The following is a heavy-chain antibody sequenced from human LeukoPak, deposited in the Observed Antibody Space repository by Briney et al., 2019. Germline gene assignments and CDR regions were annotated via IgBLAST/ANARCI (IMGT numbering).Heavy chain of an antibody. J-gene: IGHJ4*02. V-gene: IGHV1-2*02. CDR3: ARQYYYDSSGYYDY. D-gene: IGHD3-22*01. CDR2: INPNSGGT. Sequence: ASVKVSCKASGYTFTGYYMHWVRQAPGQGLEWMGWINPNSGGTNYAQKFQGRVTMTRDTSISTAYMELSRLRSDDTAVYYCARQYYYDSSGYYDYWGQGTLVTVSS. CDR1: GYTFTGYY.